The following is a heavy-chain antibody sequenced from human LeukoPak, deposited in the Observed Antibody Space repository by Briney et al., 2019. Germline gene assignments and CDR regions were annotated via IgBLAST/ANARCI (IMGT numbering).Heavy chain of an antibody. CDR1: GFTFRNNW. CDR3: VREVTVTSYFDY. D-gene: IGHD2-21*02. CDR2: INLDGTET. V-gene: IGHV3-74*01. J-gene: IGHJ4*02. Sequence: GGSLRLSCTASGFTFRNNWMHWARQAPGKGLIWVSRINLDGTETTYADSVKGRFTISRDNAKNTLYLQMNSLRAEDTAVYYCVREVTVTSYFDYWGQGILVTVSS.